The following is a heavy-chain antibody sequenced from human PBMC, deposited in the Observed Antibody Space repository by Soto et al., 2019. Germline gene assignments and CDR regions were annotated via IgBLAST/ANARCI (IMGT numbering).Heavy chain of an antibody. J-gene: IGHJ6*03. V-gene: IGHV4-59*01. CDR3: ARRSIAARPVDTYYYYYMDV. Sequence: SETLSLTCTVSGGSISSYYWSWIRQPPGKGLEWIGYIYYSGSTNYNPSLKSRVTISVDTSKNQFSLKLSSVTAADTAVYYCARRSIAARPVDTYYYYYMDVWGKGTTVTVSS. D-gene: IGHD6-6*01. CDR1: GGSISSYY. CDR2: IYYSGST.